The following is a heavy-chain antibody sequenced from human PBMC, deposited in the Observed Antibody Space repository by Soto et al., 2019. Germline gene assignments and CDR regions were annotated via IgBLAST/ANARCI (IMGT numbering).Heavy chain of an antibody. J-gene: IGHJ3*02. D-gene: IGHD1-1*01. CDR1: GFTLSNYA. CDR2: IDGDGSA. Sequence: ESGGGLVQPGGSLRLSCVASGFTLSNYAMSWVRQAPGKGLEWVSVIDGDGSAKFADSVKGRLTVSRDNSKNTLYLQMDSLRAEDTAIYYCAKDAVSYNGIYDPFDIWGRGTMVTVSS. CDR3: AKDAVSYNGIYDPFDI. V-gene: IGHV3-23*01.